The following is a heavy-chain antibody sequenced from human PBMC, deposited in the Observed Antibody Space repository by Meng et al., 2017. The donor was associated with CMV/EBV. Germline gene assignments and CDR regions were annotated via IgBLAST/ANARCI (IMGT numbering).Heavy chain of an antibody. CDR2: ISSSSSNI. CDR1: GFTFSTYC. Sequence: GRSLRPSWAASGFTFSTYCMNWVRQAPGKGLEWVPSISSSSSNIYYADSVKGRFTISRDNAKNSLYMQMNSLRAEDRAVYYCPRDKFKDCSSTSCSHNYYYYGMDVWGQGTTVTVSS. D-gene: IGHD2-2*01. V-gene: IGHV3-21*01. J-gene: IGHJ6*02. CDR3: PRDKFKDCSSTSCSHNYYYYGMDV.